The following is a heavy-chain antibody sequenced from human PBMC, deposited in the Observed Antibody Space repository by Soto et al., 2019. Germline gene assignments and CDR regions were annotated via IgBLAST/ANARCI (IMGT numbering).Heavy chain of an antibody. Sequence: QLQLQESGPGLVKPSETLSLTCTVSGGSISSSSYYWGWIRQPPGKGLEWIGSIYYSGSTYYNPSLKSRVTISVDTSKIQFSQKLISVTAADTAVYYCANLVNDYYYYCMDVWGQWTTVTVSS. J-gene: IGHJ6*02. V-gene: IGHV4-39*01. D-gene: IGHD3-9*01. CDR2: IYYSGST. CDR1: GGSISSSSYY. CDR3: ANLVNDYYYYCMDV.